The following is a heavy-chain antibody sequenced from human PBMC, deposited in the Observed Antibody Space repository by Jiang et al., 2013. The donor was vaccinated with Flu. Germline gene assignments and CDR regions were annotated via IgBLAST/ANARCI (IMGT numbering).Heavy chain of an antibody. V-gene: IGHV1-3*01. Sequence: SGAEVKKPGASVKVSCKASGYTFTSYAMHWVRQAPGQRLEWMGWINAGNGNTKYSQKFQGRVTITRDTSASTAYMELSSLRSEDTAVYYCARSVEGWSNWSRWYFDLWGRGTLVTVSS. CDR1: GYTFTSYA. CDR2: INAGNGNT. D-gene: IGHD1-1*01. CDR3: ARSVEGWSNWSRWYFDL. J-gene: IGHJ2*01.